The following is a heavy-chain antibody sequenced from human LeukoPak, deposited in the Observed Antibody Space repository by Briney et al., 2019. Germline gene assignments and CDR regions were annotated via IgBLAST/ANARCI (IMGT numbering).Heavy chain of an antibody. J-gene: IGHJ4*02. V-gene: IGHV3-74*01. Sequence: PGGSLRLSCAAAGFTFSSYWMHWVRQAPGKGLVWVSRIHSDGSSTTYADSVKGRFTISRDNAKNTLYLQMNSLRAEDTAVYYCARIGAGSSRDYWGQGTLVTVSS. CDR2: IHSDGSST. CDR3: ARIGAGSSRDY. D-gene: IGHD6-13*01. CDR1: GFTFSSYW.